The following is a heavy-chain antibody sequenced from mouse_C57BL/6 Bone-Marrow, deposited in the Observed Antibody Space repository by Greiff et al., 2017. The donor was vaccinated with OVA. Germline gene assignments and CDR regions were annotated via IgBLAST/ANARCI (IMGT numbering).Heavy chain of an antibody. V-gene: IGHV3-6*01. CDR2: ISYDGSN. J-gene: IGHJ3*01. D-gene: IGHD4-1*01. CDR1: GYSITSGYY. Sequence: ESGPGLVKPSQSLSLTCSVTGYSITSGYYWNWIRQFPGNKLEWMGYISYDGSNNYNPSLKNRISITRDTSKNQFFLKLNSVTTEDTATYYCARALTGTDAWFAYWGQGTLVTVSA. CDR3: ARALTGTDAWFAY.